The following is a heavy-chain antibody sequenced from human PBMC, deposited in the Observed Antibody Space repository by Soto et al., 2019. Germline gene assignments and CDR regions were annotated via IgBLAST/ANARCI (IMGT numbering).Heavy chain of an antibody. CDR3: ARIPFDHVWGTDRYSPNFDY. CDR2: ISGSGDSK. Sequence: PGGSLRLSCAASGFTFSSYALSWVRQGPGKGLEWVSGISGSGDSKHYSDSLKGRFTISRDNSKNTLFLKMNSLRAEDTAVYYCARIPFDHVWGTDRYSPNFDYWGQGTQVTVSS. CDR1: GFTFSSYA. V-gene: IGHV3-23*01. D-gene: IGHD3-16*02. J-gene: IGHJ4*02.